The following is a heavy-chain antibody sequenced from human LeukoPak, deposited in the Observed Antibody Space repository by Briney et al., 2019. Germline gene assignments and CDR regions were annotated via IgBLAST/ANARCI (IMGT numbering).Heavy chain of an antibody. CDR2: IYYSGTT. J-gene: IGHJ4*02. CDR3: ARYGYSYGQYYFDY. Sequence: KPSETLSLTCSVSGGSINSYFWSWIRQPPGKGLEWIGYIYYSGTTNYNPSLKSRVTISVDTSNNQFSLKLTSVTAADTAVYYCARYGYSYGQYYFDYWGQGTLVTVSS. D-gene: IGHD5-18*01. CDR1: GGSINSYF. V-gene: IGHV4-59*01.